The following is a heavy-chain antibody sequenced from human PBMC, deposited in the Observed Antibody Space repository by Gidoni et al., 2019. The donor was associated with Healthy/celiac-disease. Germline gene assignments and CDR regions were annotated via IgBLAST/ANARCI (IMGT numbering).Heavy chain of an antibody. D-gene: IGHD3-10*01. Sequence: QVQLVQSGAEGKKPGSSVKVACKASGGTFSSHAIRWVRQAPEQGLEWMGRIIPILGIANYAQKFQGRVTITADKSTSTAYMELSSLRSEDTAVYYCARAQFYGSGPYYSGPYYMDGWGKGTTVTVSS. J-gene: IGHJ6*03. CDR2: IIPILGIA. CDR1: GGTFSSHA. CDR3: ARAQFYGSGPYYSGPYYMDG. V-gene: IGHV1-69*04.